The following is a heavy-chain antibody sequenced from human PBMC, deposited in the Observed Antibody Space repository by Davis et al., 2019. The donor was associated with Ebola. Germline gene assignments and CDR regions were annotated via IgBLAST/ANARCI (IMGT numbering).Heavy chain of an antibody. CDR2: VYPRDFDT. CDR3: ATSTVTYGEAFDI. V-gene: IGHV5-51*01. D-gene: IGHD4-17*01. CDR1: GYDFTNSW. J-gene: IGHJ3*02. Sequence: GESLKISCKGSGYDFTNSWIGWVRQVPGKGLEWVGLVYPRDFDTRYSPSFQGQVTISADKSISTAYLQWSRLKASDTAMYFCATSTVTYGEAFDIWGRGTMVTVSS.